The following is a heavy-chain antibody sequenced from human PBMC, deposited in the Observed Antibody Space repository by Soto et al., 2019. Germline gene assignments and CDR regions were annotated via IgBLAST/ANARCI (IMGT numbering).Heavy chain of an antibody. V-gene: IGHV1-46*01. CDR2: VNPSGGHT. CDR1: GDTFTDYY. CDR3: ARGGHVVVVTAALDY. D-gene: IGHD2-21*02. J-gene: IGHJ4*02. Sequence: QVQLVQSGAEVKKPGASVNVACKASGDTFTDYYIHWVRQAPGQWLEWMGTVNPSGGHTTYAQHFLGRMTMTRDTSTSTLYMELTSLTSEDTAVYYCARGGHVVVVTAALDYWGQGTLVTVSS.